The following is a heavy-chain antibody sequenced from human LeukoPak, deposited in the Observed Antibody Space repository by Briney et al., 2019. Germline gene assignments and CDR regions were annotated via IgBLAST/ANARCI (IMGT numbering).Heavy chain of an antibody. V-gene: IGHV4-39*02. D-gene: IGHD3-10*01. CDR3: AKPSNYYGSATDAFDF. CDR2: VFYSGST. CDR1: GGSVSSSSYH. J-gene: IGHJ3*01. Sequence: SETLSLTCTVSGGSVSSSSYHWGWIRQPPGKGLEWIGSVFYSGSTYYNPSLKSRVTMSVDTSKNHFSLKLNSVTAADTAVYYCAKPSNYYGSATDAFDFWGQGTMVTVSS.